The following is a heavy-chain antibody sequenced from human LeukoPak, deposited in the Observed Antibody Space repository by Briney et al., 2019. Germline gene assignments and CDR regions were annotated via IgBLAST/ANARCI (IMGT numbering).Heavy chain of an antibody. J-gene: IGHJ4*02. CDR1: GFTFSSYE. D-gene: IGHD3-10*01. V-gene: IGHV3-48*03. CDR3: ARGEGRYYYGSGSLN. CDR2: ISSSGSTI. Sequence: GGSLRLSCAASGFTFSSYEMNWVRQAPGKGLEWVSYISSSGSTIYYADSVKGRFTISRDNAKNSLYLQMNSLRAEDTAVYYCARGEGRYYYGSGSLNWGQGTLVTVSS.